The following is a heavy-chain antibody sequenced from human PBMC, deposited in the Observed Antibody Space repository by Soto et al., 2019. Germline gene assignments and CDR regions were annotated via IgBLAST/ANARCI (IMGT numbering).Heavy chain of an antibody. J-gene: IGHJ5*02. Sequence: SVQVSCKASGFTFTSSAVQWVRQARGQRLEWIGWIVVGSGNTNYAQKFQERVTITRDMSTSTAYMELSSLRSEDTAVYYCVAGRLELPSWFDPWGQGTLVTAPQ. CDR2: IVVGSGNT. V-gene: IGHV1-58*01. D-gene: IGHD1-7*01. CDR1: GFTFTSSA. CDR3: VAGRLELPSWFDP.